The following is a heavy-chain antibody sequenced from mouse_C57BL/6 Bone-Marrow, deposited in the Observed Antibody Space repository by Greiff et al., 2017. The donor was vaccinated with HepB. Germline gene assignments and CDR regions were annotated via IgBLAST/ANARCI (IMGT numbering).Heavy chain of an antibody. CDR2: ISGGGGNT. Sequence: EVNVVESGGGLVKPGGSLKLSCAASGFTFSSYTMSWVRQTPEKRLEWVATISGGGGNTYYPDSVKGRFTISRDNAKNTLYLQMSSLRSEDTALYYCARRYANAMDYWGQGTSVTVSS. V-gene: IGHV5-9*01. CDR1: GFTFSSYT. CDR3: ARRYANAMDY. D-gene: IGHD1-1*01. J-gene: IGHJ4*01.